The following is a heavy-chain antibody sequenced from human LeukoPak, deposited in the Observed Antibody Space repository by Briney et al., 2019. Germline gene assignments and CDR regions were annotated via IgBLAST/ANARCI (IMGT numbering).Heavy chain of an antibody. CDR3: ARGHDYVWGSYRYTPRVFDY. D-gene: IGHD3-16*02. V-gene: IGHV4-34*01. CDR1: GGSFSVYY. J-gene: IGHJ4*02. Sequence: PSETLSLTCAVYGGSFSVYYWSWIRQPPGKGLEWIGEINHSGSTNYNPSLKSRVTISVDTSKNQFSLKLSSVTAADTAVYYCARGHDYVWGSYRYTPRVFDYWGQGTLVTVSS. CDR2: INHSGST.